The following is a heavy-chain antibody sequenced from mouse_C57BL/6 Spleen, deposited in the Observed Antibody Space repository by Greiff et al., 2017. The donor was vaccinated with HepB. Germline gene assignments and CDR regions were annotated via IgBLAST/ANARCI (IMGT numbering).Heavy chain of an antibody. Sequence: VQLQESGAELVRPGASVTLSCKASGYTFTDYEMHWVKQTPVHGLEWIGAIDPETGGTAYNQKFKGKAILTADKSSSTAYMELRSLTSEDSAVYYCTPHYGSSPWFAYWGQGTLVTVSA. D-gene: IGHD1-1*01. V-gene: IGHV1-15*01. CDR1: GYTFTDYE. CDR3: TPHYGSSPWFAY. J-gene: IGHJ3*01. CDR2: IDPETGGT.